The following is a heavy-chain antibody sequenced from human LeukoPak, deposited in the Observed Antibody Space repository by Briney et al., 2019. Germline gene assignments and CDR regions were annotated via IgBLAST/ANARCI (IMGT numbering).Heavy chain of an antibody. CDR1: GHSFNYFD. V-gene: IGHV1-8*03. J-gene: IGHJ6*03. CDR2: MNPYSGNK. CDR3: ARARRASASTSFSYSYYLDV. Sequence: ASVKVSCKAAGHSFNYFDVNWVRQASGQGLEWVGWMNPYSGNKGFAQKFQDRVTVSTDAPKNTVYMELRRLTSEDTAVYYCARARRASASTSFSYSYYLDVWGTGTTVTVSS. D-gene: IGHD1-1*01.